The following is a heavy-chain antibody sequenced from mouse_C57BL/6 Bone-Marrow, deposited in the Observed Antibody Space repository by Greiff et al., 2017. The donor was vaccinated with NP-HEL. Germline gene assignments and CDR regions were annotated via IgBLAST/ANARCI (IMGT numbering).Heavy chain of an antibody. CDR1: GYTFTSYW. CDR3: AREGYYGSSRDV. D-gene: IGHD1-1*01. Sequence: QVQLQQPGAELVMPGASVKLSCKASGYTFTSYWMHWVKHRPGQGLEWIGEIDPSDSYTNYNQKFKGKSTLTVDKSSSTAYMQLSSLTSEDSAVYYCAREGYYGSSRDVWGTGTTVTVSS. J-gene: IGHJ1*03. CDR2: IDPSDSYT. V-gene: IGHV1-69*01.